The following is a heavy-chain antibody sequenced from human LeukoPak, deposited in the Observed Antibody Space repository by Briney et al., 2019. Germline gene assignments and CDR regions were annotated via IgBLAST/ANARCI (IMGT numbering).Heavy chain of an antibody. CDR2: SHSYNGKT. J-gene: IGHJ6*04. V-gene: IGHV1-18*04. CDR3: ARMQKDKDYCCGMDV. Sequence: SVKVSCKASGYTYTSYGISGVRQAPRQRLEGMGWSHSYNGKTNYAQKLKARMTKTTDTSTRTAYVELKSLRYGRAVVYYCARMQKDKDYCCGMDVGGKGTAVSVFS. CDR1: GYTYTSYG.